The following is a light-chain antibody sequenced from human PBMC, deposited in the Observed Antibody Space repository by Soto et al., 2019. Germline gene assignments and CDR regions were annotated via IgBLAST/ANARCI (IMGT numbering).Light chain of an antibody. V-gene: IGLV2-11*01. CDR2: DVS. J-gene: IGLJ1*01. Sequence: QSVLTQPRSVSGSPGQSVTISCTGTISDVGGYNYVSWYQQHPGKAPKLMIYDVSKRPSGVPDRFSGSKSGNTASLTISGLQAEDEADYYCCSYAGSYHYVFGTGTKVTVL. CDR1: ISDVGGYNY. CDR3: CSYAGSYHYV.